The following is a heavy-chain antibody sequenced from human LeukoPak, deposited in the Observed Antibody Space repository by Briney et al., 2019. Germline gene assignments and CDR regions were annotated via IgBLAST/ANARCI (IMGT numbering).Heavy chain of an antibody. D-gene: IGHD6-13*01. CDR3: ARYSSSWYRGDAFDI. V-gene: IGHV3-48*02. J-gene: IGHJ3*02. Sequence: GGSLRLSCAASGFTFSSYSMNWVRQAPGKGLEWVSYISSSSSTIYYADSVKGRFTISRDNAKNSLYLQMNSLRDEDTAVYYCARYSSSWYRGDAFDIWGQGTMVTVSS. CDR2: ISSSSSTI. CDR1: GFTFSSYS.